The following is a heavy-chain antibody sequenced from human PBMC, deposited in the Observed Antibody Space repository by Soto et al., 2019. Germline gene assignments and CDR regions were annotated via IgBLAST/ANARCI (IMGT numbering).Heavy chain of an antibody. D-gene: IGHD3-16*01. CDR2: ISSSSSTI. CDR3: ARDIKPWGVYYYYMEV. CDR1: GFTFSSYS. V-gene: IGHV3-48*01. Sequence: PGGSLRLSCAASGFTFSSYSMNWVRQAPGKGLEWVSYISSSSSTIYYADSVKGRFTISRDNAKNSLYLQMNSLRAEDTAVYYCARDIKPWGVYYYYMEVWGKGTTVTVSS. J-gene: IGHJ6*03.